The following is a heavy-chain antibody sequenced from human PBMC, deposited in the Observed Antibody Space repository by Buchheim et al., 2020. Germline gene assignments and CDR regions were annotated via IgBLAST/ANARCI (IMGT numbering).Heavy chain of an antibody. CDR3: ARLITYYYDSSGYYYGGWFDP. CDR2: IYYSGST. CDR1: GGSISSYY. V-gene: IGHV4-59*08. D-gene: IGHD3-22*01. Sequence: QVQLQESGPGLVKPSETLSLTCTVSGGSISSYYWSWIRQPPGKGLEWIGYIYYSGSTNYNPSLKSRVTISVDTSKNQFSLKLSSVTAADTAVYYCARLITYYYDSSGYYYGGWFDPWGQGTL. J-gene: IGHJ5*02.